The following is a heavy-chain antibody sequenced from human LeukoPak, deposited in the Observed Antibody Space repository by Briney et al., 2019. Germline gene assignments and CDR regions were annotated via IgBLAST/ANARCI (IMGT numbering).Heavy chain of an antibody. CDR3: ASYRYYYDSSGSVYYYYYMDV. Sequence: GGSLRLSCAASGFTFDDYAMHWVRQVPGKGLEWVSGISWDSSSIGYADSVKGRFTISRDNAKNSVYLQMNSLRAEDTAVYYCASYRYYYDSSGSVYYYYYMDVWGKGTTVTISS. CDR1: GFTFDDYA. V-gene: IGHV3-9*01. J-gene: IGHJ6*03. D-gene: IGHD3-22*01. CDR2: ISWDSSSI.